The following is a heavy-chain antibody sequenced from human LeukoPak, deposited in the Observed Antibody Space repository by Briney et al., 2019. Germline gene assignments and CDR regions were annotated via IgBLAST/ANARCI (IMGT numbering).Heavy chain of an antibody. CDR2: IYHSGST. V-gene: IGHV4-38-2*02. J-gene: IGHJ4*02. CDR1: GYSISSGYY. CDR3: ALVINYYDSSGYSFYFDY. D-gene: IGHD3-22*01. Sequence: ASETLSLTCTVSGYSISSGYYWGWIRQPPGKGLEWIGSIYHSGSTYYNPSLKSRVTISVDTSKNQFSLKLSSVTAADTAVYYCALVINYYDSSGYSFYFDYWGQGTLVTVSS.